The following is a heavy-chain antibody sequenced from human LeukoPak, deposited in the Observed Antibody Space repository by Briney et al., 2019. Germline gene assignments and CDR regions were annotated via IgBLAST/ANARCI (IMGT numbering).Heavy chain of an antibody. Sequence: GGSLRLSCAASGFTFSSYVMSWVRQAPGKGLEWVGRIESKTDGGTTDYAAPVKGRFTISRDDSTNTLYLQMNSLKSEDTAVYYCTTYGSGRKFDYWGQGILVTVSS. D-gene: IGHD3-10*01. V-gene: IGHV3-15*04. CDR2: IESKTDGGTT. CDR1: GFTFSSYV. J-gene: IGHJ4*02. CDR3: TTYGSGRKFDY.